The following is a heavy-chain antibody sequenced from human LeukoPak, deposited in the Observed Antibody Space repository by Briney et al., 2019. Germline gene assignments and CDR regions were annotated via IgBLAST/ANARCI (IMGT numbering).Heavy chain of an antibody. V-gene: IGHV3-30*02. D-gene: IGHD2-2*01. J-gene: IGHJ4*02. Sequence: GGSLRLSCAASGFTFSSYGMHWVRQAPGKGLEWVAFIRYDGSNKYYADSVKGRFTISRDNSKNTLYLQMNSLRAEDTAVYYCATQGRYCSSTSCLFFDYWGQGTLDTVSS. CDR3: ATQGRYCSSTSCLFFDY. CDR2: IRYDGSNK. CDR1: GFTFSSYG.